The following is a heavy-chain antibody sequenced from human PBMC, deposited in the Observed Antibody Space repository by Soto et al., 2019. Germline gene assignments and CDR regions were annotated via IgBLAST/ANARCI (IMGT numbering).Heavy chain of an antibody. D-gene: IGHD6-19*01. J-gene: IGHJ4*02. Sequence: PGGSLRLSCAASGFTFSSYGMHWVRQAPGKGLEWVAVIWYDGSNKYYADSVKGRFTISRDNSKNTLYLQMNSPRAEDTAVYYCARDPYSSGWSNYFDYWGQGTLVTVSS. CDR2: IWYDGSNK. CDR3: ARDPYSSGWSNYFDY. CDR1: GFTFSSYG. V-gene: IGHV3-33*01.